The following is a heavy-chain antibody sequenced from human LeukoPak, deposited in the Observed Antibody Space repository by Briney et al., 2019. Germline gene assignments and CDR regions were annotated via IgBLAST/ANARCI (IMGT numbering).Heavy chain of an antibody. Sequence: GGSLRLSCAASGFTFSSYGMNWVRQAPGKGLEWVSYISSSGSTIYYADSLKGRFTISRDNAKNSLYLQMNSLRAEDTAVYYCARVRYDSSGYYSLSDSWGQGTLVTVSS. D-gene: IGHD3-22*01. J-gene: IGHJ4*02. CDR3: ARVRYDSSGYYSLSDS. V-gene: IGHV3-48*04. CDR1: GFTFSSYG. CDR2: ISSSGSTI.